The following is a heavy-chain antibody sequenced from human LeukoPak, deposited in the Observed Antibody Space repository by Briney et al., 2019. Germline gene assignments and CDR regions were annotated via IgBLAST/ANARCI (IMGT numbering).Heavy chain of an antibody. CDR3: ARGTSSSWYHNDYYYYGMDV. CDR1: GGSISSSY. V-gene: IGHV4-59*01. Sequence: SETLSLTCTVSGGSISSSYWSWIRQPPGKGLEWIGYIYYSGSTNYNPSLKSRVTISVATSKNQFSLKLNSVTAADTAVYYCARGTSSSWYHNDYYYYGMDVWGQGTTVTVSS. J-gene: IGHJ6*02. CDR2: IYYSGST. D-gene: IGHD6-13*01.